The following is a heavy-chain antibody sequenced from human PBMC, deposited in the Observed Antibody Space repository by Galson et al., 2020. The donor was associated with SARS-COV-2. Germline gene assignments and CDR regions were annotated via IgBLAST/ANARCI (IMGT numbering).Heavy chain of an antibody. D-gene: IGHD6-19*01. CDR1: GFTFRSNA. CDR3: ARDGQSTAGWAFDY. V-gene: IGHV3-33*01. Sequence: GGSLRLSCAASGFTFRSNAIHWVRQAPGKGLEWVAQIFSDGSEKYYGDSVKGRFTISRDSSKNTVYLQMNNLRADDTAVYYCARDGQSTAGWAFDYWGQGNLVTVSS. J-gene: IGHJ4*02. CDR2: IFSDGSEK.